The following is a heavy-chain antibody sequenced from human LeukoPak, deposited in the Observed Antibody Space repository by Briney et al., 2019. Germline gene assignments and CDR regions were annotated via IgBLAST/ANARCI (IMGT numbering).Heavy chain of an antibody. J-gene: IGHJ6*03. CDR2: ISSGGSTI. D-gene: IGHD3-22*01. Sequence: GGSLRLSCAASGFTFSRYEMNWVRQAPGKGLEWVSYISSGGSTIYYADSVKGRFTTSRDNAKNSLYLQMNSLRAEDTAVYYCARGPSGYYYDSSGYPYYMDVWGKGTTVTISS. V-gene: IGHV3-48*03. CDR1: GFTFSRYE. CDR3: ARGPSGYYYDSSGYPYYMDV.